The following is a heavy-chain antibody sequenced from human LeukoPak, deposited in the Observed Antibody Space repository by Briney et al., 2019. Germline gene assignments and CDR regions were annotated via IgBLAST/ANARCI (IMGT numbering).Heavy chain of an antibody. CDR3: AKADATIGGAFDT. D-gene: IGHD3-16*01. CDR1: RFTFRNYA. CDR2: ISGTADSE. J-gene: IGHJ3*02. Sequence: PGGSLRLSCAASRFTFRNYAMSWVRQAPGRGLEWLSIISGTADSEYYADSVKGRFTISRDNPRSTLYLEMKSLRAEDTAVYYCAKADATIGGAFDTWGQGTMVIVSS. V-gene: IGHV3-23*01.